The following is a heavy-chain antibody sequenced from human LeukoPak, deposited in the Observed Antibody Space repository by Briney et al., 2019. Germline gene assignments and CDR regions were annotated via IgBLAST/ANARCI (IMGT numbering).Heavy chain of an antibody. CDR3: ARFSPDLRAFDI. V-gene: IGHV1-46*01. J-gene: IGHJ3*02. Sequence: GASVKVSFKASGYTFTSYYMHWVRQAPGQGLEWMGIINPSGGSTSYAQKFQGRVTMTRDMSTSTVYMELSSLRSEDTAVYYCARFSPDLRAFDIWGQGTMVTVSS. CDR1: GYTFTSYY. CDR2: INPSGGST.